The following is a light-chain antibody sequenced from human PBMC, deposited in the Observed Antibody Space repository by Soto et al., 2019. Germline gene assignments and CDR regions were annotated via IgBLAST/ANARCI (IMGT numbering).Light chain of an antibody. CDR1: SNNVGGYNY. CDR2: DVT. V-gene: IGLV2-11*01. J-gene: IGLJ2*01. CDR3: CSYAGTYTWI. Sequence: QSALTQPRSVSGSPGQSVTISCTGASNNVGGYNYVSWYQHHPGKVPQLIIYDVTKRPSGVPDRFSGSKSGNTASLTISWLQVEDEADYYCCSYAGTYTWIFGGGTKLTVL.